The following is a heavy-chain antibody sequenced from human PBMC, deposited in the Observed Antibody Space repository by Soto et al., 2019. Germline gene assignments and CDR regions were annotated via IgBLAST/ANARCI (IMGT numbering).Heavy chain of an antibody. Sequence: QVQLQQWGAGLLKPSETLSLTCAVYGGSFSGYYWSWIRQPPGKGLEWIGEINHSGSTNYNPSLKSRVTISVDTSKNQFSRKLSSVTAADTAVYYFARRPSVRGVIDYWGQGTLVTVSS. CDR3: ARRPSVRGVIDY. CDR2: INHSGST. J-gene: IGHJ4*02. CDR1: GGSFSGYY. D-gene: IGHD3-10*01. V-gene: IGHV4-34*01.